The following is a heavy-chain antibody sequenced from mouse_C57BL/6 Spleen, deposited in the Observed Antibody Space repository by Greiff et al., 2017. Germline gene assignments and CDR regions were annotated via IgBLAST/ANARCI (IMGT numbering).Heavy chain of an antibody. V-gene: IGHV1-82*01. Sequence: QVQLKQSGPELVKPGASVKISCKASGYAFSSSWMNWVKQRPGKGLEWIGRIYPGDGDTNYNGKFKGKATLTADKSSSTAYMQLSSLTSEDSAVYFCARGDWEYYFDYWGQGTTLTVSS. J-gene: IGHJ2*01. CDR1: GYAFSSSW. CDR2: IYPGDGDT. D-gene: IGHD4-1*01. CDR3: ARGDWEYYFDY.